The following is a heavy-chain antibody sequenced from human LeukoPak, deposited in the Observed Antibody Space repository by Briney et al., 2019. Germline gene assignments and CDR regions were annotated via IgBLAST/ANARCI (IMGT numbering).Heavy chain of an antibody. CDR1: GFTFSSYG. CDR3: APPGGDGYNSYY. Sequence: GGSLRLSCAASGFTFSSYGMHWVRQAPGKGLEWVSAISGSGGSTYYADSVKGRFTISRDNSKNTLYLQMNSLRAEDTAVYYCAPPGGDGYNSYYWGQGTLVTVSS. D-gene: IGHD5-24*01. V-gene: IGHV3-23*01. CDR2: ISGSGGST. J-gene: IGHJ4*02.